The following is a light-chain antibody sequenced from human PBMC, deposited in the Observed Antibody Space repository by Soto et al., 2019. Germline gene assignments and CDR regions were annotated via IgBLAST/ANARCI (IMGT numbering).Light chain of an antibody. CDR2: EVN. CDR1: SSDVGGYDY. Sequence: QSAVTQPASVSGSPGQSITISCTGTSSDVGGYDYVSWYQQYPGKAPRLIIYEVNNRPSGVSDRFSGSKSGNTASLTISGLRAEDEGDYFCSSFTGTSALILFGGGNKLTVL. V-gene: IGLV2-14*01. CDR3: SSFTGTSALIL. J-gene: IGLJ2*01.